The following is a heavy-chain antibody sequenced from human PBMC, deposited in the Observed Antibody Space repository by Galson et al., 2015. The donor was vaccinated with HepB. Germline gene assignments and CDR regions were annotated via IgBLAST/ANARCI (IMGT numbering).Heavy chain of an antibody. D-gene: IGHD3-22*01. CDR2: IIPIFGTA. V-gene: IGHV1-69*13. Sequence: SVKVSCKASGGTFSSYAISWVRQAPGQGLEWMGGIIPIFGTANYAQKFQGRVTITADESTSTAYMELSSLRSEDTAVYYCARYYYDSSQGSYYYYYMDVWGKGTTVTVSS. CDR1: GGTFSSYA. CDR3: ARYYYDSSQGSYYYYYMDV. J-gene: IGHJ6*03.